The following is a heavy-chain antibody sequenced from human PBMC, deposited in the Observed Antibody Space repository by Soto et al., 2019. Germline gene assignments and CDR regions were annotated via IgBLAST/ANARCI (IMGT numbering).Heavy chain of an antibody. CDR3: ARYHHDSSGSFDY. D-gene: IGHD3-22*01. CDR2: ISSSSTI. J-gene: IGHJ4*02. Sequence: PGGSLRLSCAASGFTFSSYSMNWVRQAQGTGLEWVSYISSSSTIYYADSVKGRFTISRDNAKNSLHLQMNSLRDEDTAMYYCARYHHDSSGSFDYWGQGNLVTVSS. V-gene: IGHV3-48*02. CDR1: GFTFSSYS.